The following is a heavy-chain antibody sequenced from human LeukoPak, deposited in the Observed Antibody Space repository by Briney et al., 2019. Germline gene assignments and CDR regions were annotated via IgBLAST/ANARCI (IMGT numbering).Heavy chain of an antibody. CDR3: ARDPPAVSINTYA. J-gene: IGHJ4*02. CDR1: GFTVGNNY. V-gene: IGHV3-66*01. CDR2: IFSHGET. D-gene: IGHD2-8*01. Sequence: GGSPRLSCAASGFTVGNNYMNWVSHAPGKGLELVSLIFSHGETSYADSVKGRFTISRDNSKNTLYLQMNGLRVEDTAVYYCARDPPAVSINTYAWGQGTLVTVSS.